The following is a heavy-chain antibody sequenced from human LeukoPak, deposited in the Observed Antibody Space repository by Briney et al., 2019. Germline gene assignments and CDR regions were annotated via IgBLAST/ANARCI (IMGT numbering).Heavy chain of an antibody. CDR2: INHSGST. V-gene: IGHV4-34*01. CDR3: ARGRNFWSGYYKTGGYYMDV. Sequence: SETLSLTCAVYGGSFSGYYWSWIRQPPGKGLEWIGEINHSGSTNYNPSLKSRVTISVDTSKNQFSLKLSSVIAADTAVYYCARGRNFWSGYYKTGGYYMDVWGKGTTVTVSS. D-gene: IGHD3-3*01. J-gene: IGHJ6*03. CDR1: GGSFSGYY.